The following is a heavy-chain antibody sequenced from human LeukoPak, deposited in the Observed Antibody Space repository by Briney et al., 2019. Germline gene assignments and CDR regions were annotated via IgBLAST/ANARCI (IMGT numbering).Heavy chain of an antibody. CDR2: MKRDGSEV. CDR1: GSTFSTYW. J-gene: IGHJ4*02. Sequence: PGGSLRLSCAASGSTFSTYWMTWVRQAPGKGLEWVANMKRDGSEVYYANSVKGHFTISRDNAKNSLYLQMNSLRAEDTAVYYCARYTEYYFDYWGQGTLVTVSS. V-gene: IGHV3-7*01. CDR3: ARYTEYYFDY. D-gene: IGHD2-2*02.